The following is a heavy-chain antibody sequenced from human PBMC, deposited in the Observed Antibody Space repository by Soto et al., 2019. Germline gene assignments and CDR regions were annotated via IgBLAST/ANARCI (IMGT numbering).Heavy chain of an antibody. CDR2: INHSGST. V-gene: IGHV4-34*01. J-gene: IGHJ6*02. Sequence: SETLSLTCAVYGGSFSGYYWSWIRQPPGKGLEWIGEINHSGSTNYNPSLKSRVTISVDTSKNQFSLKLSSVTAADTAVYYCARAQKYETYYDFWSGNYGMDVWGQGTTVTVSS. CDR3: ARAQKYETYYDFWSGNYGMDV. D-gene: IGHD3-3*01. CDR1: GGSFSGYY.